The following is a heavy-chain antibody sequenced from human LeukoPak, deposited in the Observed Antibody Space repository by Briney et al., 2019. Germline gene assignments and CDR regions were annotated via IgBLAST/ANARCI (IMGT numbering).Heavy chain of an antibody. J-gene: IGHJ6*04. D-gene: IGHD3-3*01. CDR1: GFTFRSHS. CDR2: ISGSSGTI. V-gene: IGHV3-48*01. CDR3: TRVEKGLWSGFKMDV. Sequence: PGGSLRLSCTASGFTFRSHSMIWVRQAPGKGLEWISYISGSSGTIYYADSVKGRFIISRDNDKNSLYLQMNSLRVEDTAVYFCTRVEKGLWSGFKMDVWGKGTTVAVSS.